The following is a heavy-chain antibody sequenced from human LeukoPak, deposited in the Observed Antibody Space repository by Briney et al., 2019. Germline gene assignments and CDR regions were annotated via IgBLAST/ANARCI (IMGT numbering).Heavy chain of an antibody. Sequence: ASVKVSCKASGGTFSSYAINWVRQAPGQGLEWMGIINPSGGSTSYAQKFQGRVTMTRDTSTSTVYMELSSLRSEDTAVYYCARMGVEGITGTSYYFDYWGQGTLVTVSS. D-gene: IGHD1-20*01. V-gene: IGHV1-46*01. CDR3: ARMGVEGITGTSYYFDY. CDR2: INPSGGST. CDR1: GGTFSSYA. J-gene: IGHJ4*02.